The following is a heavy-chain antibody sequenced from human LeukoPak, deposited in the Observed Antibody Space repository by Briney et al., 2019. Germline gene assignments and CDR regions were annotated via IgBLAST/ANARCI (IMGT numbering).Heavy chain of an antibody. V-gene: IGHV3-74*01. J-gene: IGHJ4*02. D-gene: IGHD2-15*01. Sequence: GGSLRLSCAASGFTFSRYWMHWVRQAPGKGLVWVSRIRGDGSSTSYADSVRGRFTISRDNAKNTLYLQMNSLRAEDTAVYYCARVYCSGGSCSSYFDYWGQGTLVTVSS. CDR1: GFTFSRYW. CDR3: ARVYCSGGSCSSYFDY. CDR2: IRGDGSST.